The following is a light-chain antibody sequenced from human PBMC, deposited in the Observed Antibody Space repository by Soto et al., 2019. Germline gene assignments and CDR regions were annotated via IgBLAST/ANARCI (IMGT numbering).Light chain of an antibody. CDR1: HSVSSSY. J-gene: IGKJ1*01. Sequence: DIGLAQSQGTLDLSGEERATQSCRASHSVSSSYLAWYQHRPGQAPRLLIFGASSRATGFPDSFSRNATWTCCLVTISELEPEAFAVYYYQQYGNSPWTFGQGTKVDIK. CDR3: QQYGNSPWT. CDR2: GAS. V-gene: IGKV3-20*01.